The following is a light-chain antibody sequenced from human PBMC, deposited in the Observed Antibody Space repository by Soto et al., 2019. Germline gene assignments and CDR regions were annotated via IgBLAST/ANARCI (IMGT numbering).Light chain of an antibody. Sequence: QSALTQPASVSGSRGLSITISCTGTSSYVETYNIVSWYQHHPGKAPKLIIYADYKRPSGVSDRFYGSKSGNTASLTISGLQAEDDADYYCCSSASRRHVVFGAGTKLTVL. CDR1: SSYVETYNI. J-gene: IGLJ2*01. CDR3: CSSASRRHVV. CDR2: ADY. V-gene: IGLV2-23*01.